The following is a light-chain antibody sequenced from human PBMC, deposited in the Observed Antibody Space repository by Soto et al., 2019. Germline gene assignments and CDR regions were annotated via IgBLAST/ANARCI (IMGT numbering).Light chain of an antibody. V-gene: IGKV3-20*01. CDR2: GAS. Sequence: VLTQSPGTLSLSPGERATLSCRASQSVTSNYLAWYQQKPGQAPSLLFFGASIRATGIPDRFSGSGSGTDFTLTISRLEPEDFAVYYCHQYVSSPGTFGQGTKVEIK. CDR1: QSVTSNY. J-gene: IGKJ1*01. CDR3: HQYVSSPGT.